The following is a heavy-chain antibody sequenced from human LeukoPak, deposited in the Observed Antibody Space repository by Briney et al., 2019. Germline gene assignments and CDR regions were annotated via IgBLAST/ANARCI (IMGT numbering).Heavy chain of an antibody. D-gene: IGHD1-1*01. Sequence: GGSLRLSCAASGFTFSSYAMSWVRQAPGKGLEWVSAISGSGGSTYYADSVKGRFTISRDNSKNTLYLQMNSLRAEDTAVYYCAREGNDGWVGDYFDYWGQGTLVTVSS. CDR3: AREGNDGWVGDYFDY. CDR2: ISGSGGST. CDR1: GFTFSSYA. J-gene: IGHJ4*02. V-gene: IGHV3-23*01.